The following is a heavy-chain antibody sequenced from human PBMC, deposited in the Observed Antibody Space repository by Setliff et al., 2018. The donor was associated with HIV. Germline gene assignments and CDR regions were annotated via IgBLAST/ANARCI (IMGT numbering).Heavy chain of an antibody. CDR3: ARGRDGYNNLDY. J-gene: IGHJ4*02. V-gene: IGHV1-69*13. D-gene: IGHD5-12*01. CDR2: IIPIFGTA. Sequence: VASVKVSCKASGGTFSSYAISWVRQAPGQGLEWMGGIIPIFGTANYAQKFQGRVTITADESTSTAYMELSSLRSEDTAVYYCARGRDGYNNLDYWGQGTLVTVSS. CDR1: GGTFSSYA.